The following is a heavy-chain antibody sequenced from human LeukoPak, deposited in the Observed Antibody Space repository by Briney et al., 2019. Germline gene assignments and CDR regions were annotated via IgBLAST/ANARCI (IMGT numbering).Heavy chain of an antibody. CDR2: NYHSGYT. Sequence: SETLSLTCAVSGGSISSGSYSWSWIRQPPGKGLEWIGYNYHSGYTHYNPSLKSRVTISVDRSKHQFSLKLNSVTAADTAVYYCVRGRCSSTTCHDAFDIWGQGTMVTVSS. CDR3: VRGRCSSTTCHDAFDI. V-gene: IGHV4-30-2*01. CDR1: GGSISSGSYS. J-gene: IGHJ3*02. D-gene: IGHD2-2*01.